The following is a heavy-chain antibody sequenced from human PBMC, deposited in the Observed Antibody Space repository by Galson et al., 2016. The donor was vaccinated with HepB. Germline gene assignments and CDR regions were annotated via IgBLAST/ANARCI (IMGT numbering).Heavy chain of an antibody. CDR1: GGTSSSYA. V-gene: IGHV1-69*10. D-gene: IGHD6-13*01. CDR3: ARGVQQLVLMPSWGMDV. Sequence: SVKVSCKASGGTSSSYAASWVRQAPGQGLEWVGGVIPVLVTVDYAQKFQGRVTIVADKSSDTVTLGVTSLTTEDTAVYYRARGVQQLVLMPSWGMDVWGQGTTVTVSS. CDR2: VIPVLVTV. J-gene: IGHJ6*02.